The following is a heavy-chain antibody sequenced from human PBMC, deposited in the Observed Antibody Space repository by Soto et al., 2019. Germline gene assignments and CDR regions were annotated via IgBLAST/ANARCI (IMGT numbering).Heavy chain of an antibody. CDR1: GGSISSYY. CDR2: IYYSGST. CDR3: ARVLFGRGNWFDP. Sequence: TLSLTCTVSGGSISSYYWSWIRQPPGKGLEWIGYIYYSGSTNYNPSLKSRVTISVDTSKNQFSLKLSSVTAADTAVYYCARVLFGRGNWFDPWGQGTLVTVSS. V-gene: IGHV4-59*01. D-gene: IGHD3-3*01. J-gene: IGHJ5*02.